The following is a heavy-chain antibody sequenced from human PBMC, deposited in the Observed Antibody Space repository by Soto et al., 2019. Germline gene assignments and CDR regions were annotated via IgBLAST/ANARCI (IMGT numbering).Heavy chain of an antibody. CDR1: GFTFSDYY. CDR3: TRDGRRGYDMDV. Sequence: QVQLVESGGGLVQPGGSLRLSCAASGFTFSDYYMSWIRQAPGKGLEWVSYISTDLRALYYADSVRGRFTISRDNAKNSLYLQMTSLRDEDTGVYYCTRDGRRGYDMDVWGQGTTVTVSS. J-gene: IGHJ6*02. V-gene: IGHV3-11*04. CDR2: ISTDLRAL. D-gene: IGHD1-26*01.